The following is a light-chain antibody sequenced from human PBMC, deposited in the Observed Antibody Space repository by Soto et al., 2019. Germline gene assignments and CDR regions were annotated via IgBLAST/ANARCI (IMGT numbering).Light chain of an antibody. J-gene: IGLJ1*01. CDR2: EVS. V-gene: IGLV2-8*01. CDR1: SSDVGGYNY. CDR3: SSYAGSNNA. Sequence: QSVLTQPPSASGSPGQSVTISCTGTSSDVGGYNYVSWYQQHPGKAPKLMIYEVSKRPSGVPDRFSGSKSGNTASLTVSGLQAEDEADYYCSSYAGSNNAFGTATKVTVL.